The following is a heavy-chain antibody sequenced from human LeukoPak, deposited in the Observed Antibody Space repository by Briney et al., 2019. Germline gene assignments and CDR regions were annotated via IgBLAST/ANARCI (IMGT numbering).Heavy chain of an antibody. CDR1: GYTFTSYY. J-gene: IGHJ4*02. CDR3: ARDGPRLRRQIEDYFDY. V-gene: IGHV1-46*01. D-gene: IGHD2-21*01. Sequence: ASVKASCKASGYTFTSYYMHWVRQAPGQGLEWMGIINPSGGSTSYAQKFQGRVTMTRDTSTSTVYMELSSLRSEDTAVYYCARDGPRLRRQIEDYFDYWGQGTLVTVSS. CDR2: INPSGGST.